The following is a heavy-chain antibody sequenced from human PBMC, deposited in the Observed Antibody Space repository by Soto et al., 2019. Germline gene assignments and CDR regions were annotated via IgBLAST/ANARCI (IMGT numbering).Heavy chain of an antibody. CDR2: IYPGDSDT. J-gene: IGHJ4*02. CDR3: ARRASDYDYFDY. V-gene: IGHV5-51*01. Sequence: GGSLKISCKASGYSFTSHWVGWVGQMPGKGLEWMGIIYPGDSDTRYSPSFHGQVTISADKSISTAYLQWSSLKASATAMYYCARRASDYDYFDYWGQGILVTVSS. CDR1: GYSFTSHW. D-gene: IGHD4-17*01.